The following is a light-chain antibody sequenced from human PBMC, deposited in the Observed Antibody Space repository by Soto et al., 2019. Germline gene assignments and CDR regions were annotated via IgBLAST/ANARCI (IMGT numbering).Light chain of an antibody. CDR1: SSDIGAYNY. Sequence: QSALTQPASVSGSPGQSITISCTGTSSDIGAYNYVSWYQQHPGKAPKLMIYYVSDRPSGVSNRFSGSKSGNTASLTISGLQAEDEADYYCASYASSNTVLFGGGTKLTVL. CDR3: ASYASSNTVL. V-gene: IGLV2-14*03. CDR2: YVS. J-gene: IGLJ2*01.